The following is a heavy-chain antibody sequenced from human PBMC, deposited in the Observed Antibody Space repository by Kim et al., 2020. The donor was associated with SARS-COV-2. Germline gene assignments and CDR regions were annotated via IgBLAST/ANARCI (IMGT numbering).Heavy chain of an antibody. CDR1: GYTFTSYG. CDR2: ISAYNGNT. CDR3: ARELIAAAVRPYFDY. V-gene: IGHV1-18*01. D-gene: IGHD6-13*01. Sequence: ASVKVSCKASGYTFTSYGISWVRQAPGQGLEWMGWISAYNGNTNYAQKLQGRVTMTTDTSTSTAYMELRSLRSDDTAVYYCARELIAAAVRPYFDYWGQGTLVTVSS. J-gene: IGHJ4*02.